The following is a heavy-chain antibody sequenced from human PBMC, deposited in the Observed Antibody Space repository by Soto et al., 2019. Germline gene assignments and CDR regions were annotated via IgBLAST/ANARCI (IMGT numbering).Heavy chain of an antibody. CDR2: INHSGST. D-gene: IGHD3-22*01. CDR1: GGSFSGYY. V-gene: IGHV4-34*01. Sequence: QVQLQQWGAGLLKPSETLSLTCAVYGGSFSGYYWSWIRQPPGKGLEWIGEINHSGSTNYNPSLKSRVTISVDTSKNQFSLKLSSVTAADTAVYYCARDLGYYDSSAYWGQGTLVTVSS. CDR3: ARDLGYYDSSAY. J-gene: IGHJ4*02.